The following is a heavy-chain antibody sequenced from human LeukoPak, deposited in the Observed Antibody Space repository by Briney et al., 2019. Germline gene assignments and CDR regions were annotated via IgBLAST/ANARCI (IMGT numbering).Heavy chain of an antibody. CDR1: GGSISSGSYY. Sequence: SQTLSLTCTVSGGSISSGSYYWSWIRQPAGKGLEWIGRIYTSGSTNYNPSLKSRVTISVDTSKNQFSLKLSSVTAADTAVYYCARGDEIFRAPGGAFDIWGQGTMVTVSS. J-gene: IGHJ3*02. CDR3: ARGDEIFRAPGGAFDI. V-gene: IGHV4-61*02. CDR2: IYTSGST. D-gene: IGHD3-3*01.